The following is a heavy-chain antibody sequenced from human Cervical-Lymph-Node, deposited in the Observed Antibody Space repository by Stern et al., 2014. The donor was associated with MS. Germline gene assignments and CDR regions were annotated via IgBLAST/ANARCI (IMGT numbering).Heavy chain of an antibody. CDR2: ISSSGGT. CDR1: GGSTSSYY. Sequence: VHLVESGPGLVKPSETLSLTCTVSGGSTSSYYWSWIRQRPGKGLEWIGYISSSGGTKYNPSLKSRVTISLDTSKTQFSLTLSSVTAADTAVYYCARGYTTSSGRPDYWGQGTLVTVSS. D-gene: IGHD6-6*01. V-gene: IGHV4-59*08. J-gene: IGHJ4*02. CDR3: ARGYTTSSGRPDY.